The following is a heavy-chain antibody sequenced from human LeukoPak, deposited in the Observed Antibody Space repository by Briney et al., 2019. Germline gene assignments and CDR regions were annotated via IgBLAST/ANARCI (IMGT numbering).Heavy chain of an antibody. J-gene: IGHJ6*02. V-gene: IGHV1-69*10. CDR3: AGRYCINTGCPRGNYYYFGLDV. CDR2: IIPAPGIS. Sequence: ASVKVSCKASGVTLSNYAVSWVRQAPGQGLEWMGGIIPAPGISNYAQKFQGRVTITADESTSTAYMELSSLRSDDTAVYYCAGRYCINTGCPRGNYYYFGLDVWGRGTTVTVSS. CDR1: GVTLSNYA. D-gene: IGHD2-2*01.